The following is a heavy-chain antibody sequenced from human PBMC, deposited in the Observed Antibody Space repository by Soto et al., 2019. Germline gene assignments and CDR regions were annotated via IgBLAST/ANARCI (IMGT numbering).Heavy chain of an antibody. CDR2: ISYDGSNK. CDR1: GFTFSSYA. J-gene: IGHJ4*02. D-gene: IGHD3-9*01. CDR3: ARGENVFRYFGWLPALPLY. V-gene: IGHV3-30-3*01. Sequence: HPGGSLRLSCAASGFTFSSYAMHWVRQAPGKGLEWVAVISYDGSNKYYADSVKGRFTISRDNSKNTLYLQMNSPRAEDTAVYYCARGENVFRYFGWLPALPLYWGQGRLVTVFS.